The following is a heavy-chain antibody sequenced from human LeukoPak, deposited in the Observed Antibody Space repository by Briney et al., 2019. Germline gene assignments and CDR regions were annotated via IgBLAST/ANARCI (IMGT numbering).Heavy chain of an antibody. CDR3: ASTPQAKSGSYD. V-gene: IGHV1-2*06. J-gene: IGHJ4*02. CDR2: INPNSGGT. Sequence: ASVMVSCKASGYTFTGYYMHWVRQAPGQGLEWMGRINPNSGGTNYAQKFQGRVTMTRDTSISTAYMELSRLRSDDTAVYYCASTPQAKSGSYDWGQGTLGHRLL. CDR1: GYTFTGYY. D-gene: IGHD1-26*01.